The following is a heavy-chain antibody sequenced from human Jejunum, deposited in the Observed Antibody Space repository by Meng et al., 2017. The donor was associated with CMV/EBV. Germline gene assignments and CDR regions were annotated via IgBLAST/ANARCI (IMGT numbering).Heavy chain of an antibody. D-gene: IGHD1-1*01. J-gene: IGHJ2*01. Sequence: YGGSFSSYWWRWIRQPPGKGLEWIGEISPSGSTNYNPSLKSRVTISIDTSKNQFSLKLTSVTAADTAVYYCASPGKTTGRRYWYFDLWGRGTLVTVSS. CDR1: GGSFSSYW. CDR2: ISPSGST. CDR3: ASPGKTTGRRYWYFDL. V-gene: IGHV4-34*01.